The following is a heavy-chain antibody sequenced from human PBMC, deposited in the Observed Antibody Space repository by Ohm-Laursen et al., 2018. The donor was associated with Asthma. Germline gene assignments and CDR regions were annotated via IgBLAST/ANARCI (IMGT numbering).Heavy chain of an antibody. CDR3: GRVYSSSWDP. CDR2: SGTYFDGGLK. CDR1: GFTFRSYA. Sequence: SLRLSCSASGFTFRSYAIHWVRQAPGKGLEWVAVSGTYFDGGLKYYADSVNGRFTVSRDDSKNTLYLQMNSLRADDTAVYYCGRVYSSSWDPRGQGTLVTVSS. V-gene: IGHV3-30-3*01. D-gene: IGHD6-13*01. J-gene: IGHJ5*02.